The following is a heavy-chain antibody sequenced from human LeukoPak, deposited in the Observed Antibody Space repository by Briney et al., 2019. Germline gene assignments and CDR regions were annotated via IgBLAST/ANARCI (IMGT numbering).Heavy chain of an antibody. J-gene: IGHJ4*02. CDR2: IYYSGST. V-gene: IGHV4-59*01. Sequence: PSETLSLTCTVSGGSISSYYWSWIRQPPGKGLEWIGYIYYSGSTNYNPSLKSRVTISVDTSKNQFSLKLSSVTAADTAVYYCARIDYDGVLFDYWGQGTLVTVSS. CDR1: GGSISSYY. CDR3: ARIDYDGVLFDY. D-gene: IGHD3-22*01.